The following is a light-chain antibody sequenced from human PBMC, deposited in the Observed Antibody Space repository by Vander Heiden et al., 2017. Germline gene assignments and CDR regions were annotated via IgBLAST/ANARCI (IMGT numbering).Light chain of an antibody. Sequence: SSDLTQPPSVSVPPGQTARITCPGDALQKQDAYGYQQKPGQAPVLVIYKDTERPAGIPERFSGSSSGTTVTLTIGGVQAEDEADYYCQSTDSSGASVLFGGGTKLTVL. V-gene: IGLV3-25*03. CDR2: KDT. CDR1: ALQKQD. J-gene: IGLJ2*01. CDR3: QSTDSSGASVL.